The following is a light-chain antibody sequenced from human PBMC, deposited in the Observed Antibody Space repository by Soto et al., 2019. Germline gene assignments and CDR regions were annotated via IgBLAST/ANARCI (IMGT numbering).Light chain of an antibody. Sequence: DIQMTQSPSSLSASVEDRVIITCRASQSISNHLNWYQQKPGKAPKLLIFAASSLQSGVPSRFSGSRSGPDFTLTISSLQPDDFATYYCQQYNSYSRTLGQGTKVDIK. J-gene: IGKJ1*01. CDR3: QQYNSYSRT. V-gene: IGKV1-39*01. CDR2: AAS. CDR1: QSISNH.